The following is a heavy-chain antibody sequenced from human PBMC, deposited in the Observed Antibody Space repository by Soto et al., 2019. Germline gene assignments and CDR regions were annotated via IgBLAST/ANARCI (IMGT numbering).Heavy chain of an antibody. Sequence: PETLCLTCAVSGGSISSSNWWSWVRQPPGKGLEWIGEIYHSGSTNYNPSLKSRVTISVDKSKNQFSLKLSSVTAADTAVYYCARDVLSIAAAGKGGDRMDVWGQWPTVT. CDR3: ARDVLSIAAAGKGGDRMDV. V-gene: IGHV4-4*03. CDR2: IYHSGST. D-gene: IGHD6-13*01. J-gene: IGHJ6*02. CDR1: GGSISSSNW.